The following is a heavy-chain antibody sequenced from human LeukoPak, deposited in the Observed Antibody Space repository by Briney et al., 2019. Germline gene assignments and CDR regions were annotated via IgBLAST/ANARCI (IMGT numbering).Heavy chain of an antibody. CDR1: GYTFNNSD. J-gene: IGHJ4*02. CDR2: ISAYGNT. D-gene: IGHD5-12*01. CDR3: ARGFVAPGPDY. V-gene: IGHV1-18*01. Sequence: ASVKISCKASGYTFNNSDIHWGRQAPGQGLEWMGWISAYGNTNSAQKLQGRVTMTTDTSTSTAYMELRSLKSDDTAVYYCARGFVAPGPDYWGQGTLVTVSS.